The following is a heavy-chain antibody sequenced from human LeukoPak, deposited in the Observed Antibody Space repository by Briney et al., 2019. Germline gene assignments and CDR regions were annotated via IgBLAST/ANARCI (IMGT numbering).Heavy chain of an antibody. D-gene: IGHD1-26*01. Sequence: GGSLRLSCAASGFTVSSNYMSWVRQAPGKGLEWVSVIYSGGSTYYADSVKGRFTISRDNPKNTLYLQMNSLRAEDTAVYYCARIVGATTFDYWGQGTLVTVSS. V-gene: IGHV3-53*01. CDR2: IYSGGST. CDR3: ARIVGATTFDY. J-gene: IGHJ4*02. CDR1: GFTVSSNY.